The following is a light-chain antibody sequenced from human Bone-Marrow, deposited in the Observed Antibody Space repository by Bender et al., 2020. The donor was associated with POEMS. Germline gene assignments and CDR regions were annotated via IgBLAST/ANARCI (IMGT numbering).Light chain of an antibody. CDR3: SSYAGSNNLV. V-gene: IGLV1-44*01. CDR2: SDD. Sequence: QSVLTQPPSASGTPGQNVNISCSGRTSNIGSHTVNWYQQVPGTAPRLLMYSDDRRPSGVPDRFSGSKSGNTASLTVSGLQAEDEADYYCSSYAGSNNLVFGGGTKLTVL. J-gene: IGLJ2*01. CDR1: TSNIGSHT.